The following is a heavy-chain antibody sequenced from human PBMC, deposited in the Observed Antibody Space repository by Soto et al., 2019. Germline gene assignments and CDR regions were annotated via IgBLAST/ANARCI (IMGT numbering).Heavy chain of an antibody. CDR2: IYYSGST. V-gene: IGHV4-34*01. CDR1: GGSFSGYY. CDR3: ARATMTTVYWFDP. Sequence: SETLSLTCAVYGGSFSGYYWSWIRQPPGKGLEWIGYIYYSGSTYYNPSLKSRVTISVDTSKNQFSLKLSSVTAADTAVYYCARATMTTVYWFDPWGQGTLVTVSS. D-gene: IGHD4-17*01. J-gene: IGHJ5*02.